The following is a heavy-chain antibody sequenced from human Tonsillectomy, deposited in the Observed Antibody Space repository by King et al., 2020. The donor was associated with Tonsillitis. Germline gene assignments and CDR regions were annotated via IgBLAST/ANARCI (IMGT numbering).Heavy chain of an antibody. CDR2: LYSSGST. V-gene: IGHV4-4*07. Sequence: QLQESGPGLVKPSENLSLTCTVSGGSISSFYWSWIRQPAGKGLEGIGRLYSSGSTNSNPSLKSRVTMSVDTSKKQLSLKLSSVTAADTAVYYCAKDIGDYDVLTGYYTGTFYYYGMDVWGPGTTVTVSS. CDR1: GGSISSFY. CDR3: AKDIGDYDVLTGYYTGTFYYYGMDV. J-gene: IGHJ6*02. D-gene: IGHD3-9*01.